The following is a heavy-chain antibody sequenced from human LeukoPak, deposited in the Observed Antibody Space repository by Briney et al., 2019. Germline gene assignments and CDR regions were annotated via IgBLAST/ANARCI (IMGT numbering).Heavy chain of an antibody. J-gene: IGHJ3*02. D-gene: IGHD6-6*01. CDR2: IYYSGST. V-gene: IGHV4-59*01. CDR3: ARDRQLADAFDI. CDR1: GGSISSYY. Sequence: KPSETLSLTCTVSGGSISSYYWSWIRQPPGKGPEWIGYIYYSGSTNYNPSLKSRVTISVDTSKNQFSLKLSSVTAADTAVYYCARDRQLADAFDIWGQGTMVTVSS.